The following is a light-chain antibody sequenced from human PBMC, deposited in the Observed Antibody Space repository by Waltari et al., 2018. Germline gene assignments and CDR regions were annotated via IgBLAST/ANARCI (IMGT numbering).Light chain of an antibody. J-gene: IGKJ1*01. CDR3: QQSYSTPWT. CDR1: QSISSY. CDR2: VAS. V-gene: IGKV1-39*01. Sequence: DIQMTQSPSSLSASVGDRVTITCRASQSISSYLNWYQQKPGKAPKRLIYVASSLESGVPSRFSGSGSGTDFTLTISSLQPEDFATYYCQQSYSTPWTFGQGTEVEVK.